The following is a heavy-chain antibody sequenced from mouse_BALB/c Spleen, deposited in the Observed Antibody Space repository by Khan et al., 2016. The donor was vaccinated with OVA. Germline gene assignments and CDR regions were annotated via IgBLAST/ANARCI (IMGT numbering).Heavy chain of an antibody. Sequence: VKLLESGPDLVAPSQSLSITCTVYGYSLTRYGVHWVRQPPGKGLEWLGLIWAGGSTYYNWALMSRLSISRDNSKSLVFLIMNSLQTDDTALYYCASTKYLAGYWGQGTTLTVSS. V-gene: IGHV2-9*02. CDR1: GYSLTRYG. CDR3: ASTKYLAGY. J-gene: IGHJ2*01. D-gene: IGHD1-1*01. CDR2: IWAGGST.